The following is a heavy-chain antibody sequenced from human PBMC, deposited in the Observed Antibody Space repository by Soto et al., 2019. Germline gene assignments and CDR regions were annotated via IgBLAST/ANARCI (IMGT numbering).Heavy chain of an antibody. CDR2: INPSGGST. CDR1: GYTFTSYY. J-gene: IGHJ6*02. Sequence: WASVKVSCKASGYTFTSYYMHWVRQAPGQGLEWMGIINPSGGSTSYAQKFQGRVTMTRDTSTSTVYMELSSLRSEDTAVYYCARDLKNIVATTDFYYGMDVWGQGTTVTVSS. D-gene: IGHD5-12*01. V-gene: IGHV1-46*01. CDR3: ARDLKNIVATTDFYYGMDV.